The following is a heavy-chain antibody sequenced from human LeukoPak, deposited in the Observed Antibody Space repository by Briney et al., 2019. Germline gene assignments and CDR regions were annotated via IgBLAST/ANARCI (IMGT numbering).Heavy chain of an antibody. CDR2: INPNSGGT. J-gene: IGHJ3*02. V-gene: IGHV1-2*02. Sequence: ASAKVSCKASGYTFTGYFMHWVRQAPGQGLEWMGWINPNSGGTNYAQKFQGRVTMTRDTSISTAYMELSRLRSDDTAVYYCARVSSIAVAGREAFDIWGQGTMVTVSS. D-gene: IGHD6-19*01. CDR1: GYTFTGYF. CDR3: ARVSSIAVAGREAFDI.